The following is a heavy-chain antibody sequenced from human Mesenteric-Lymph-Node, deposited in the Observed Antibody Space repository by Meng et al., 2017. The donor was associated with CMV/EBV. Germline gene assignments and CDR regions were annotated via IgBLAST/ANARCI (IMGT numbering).Heavy chain of an antibody. V-gene: IGHV4-39*01. Sequence: SETLSLTCTVSGGSISSSSYYWGWIRQPPGKGLEWIGSVYFGASTYYNPSLKSRVTISVDTSKNTLYLQMNSLRAEDTAVYYCARGVLLWFGETPYFDYWGQGTLVTVSS. CDR2: VYFGAST. J-gene: IGHJ4*02. CDR3: ARGVLLWFGETPYFDY. CDR1: GGSISSSSYY. D-gene: IGHD3-10*01.